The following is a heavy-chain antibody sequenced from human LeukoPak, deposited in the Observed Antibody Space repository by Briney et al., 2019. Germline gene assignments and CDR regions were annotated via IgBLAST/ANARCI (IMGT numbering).Heavy chain of an antibody. V-gene: IGHV4-61*02. Sequence: SETLSLTCTVSGGSLSSDSYYCSWIRQPAGKGVEWIGRIYASGRTNFKPSLNSQVTLSIDTSKIQVSLELSSVSAADTLVYYSARAKDYYFWSDYFPLTDFDPWGQGTLVTVSS. D-gene: IGHD3-3*01. CDR3: ARAKDYYFWSDYFPLTDFDP. CDR2: IYASGRT. CDR1: GGSLSSDSYY. J-gene: IGHJ5*02.